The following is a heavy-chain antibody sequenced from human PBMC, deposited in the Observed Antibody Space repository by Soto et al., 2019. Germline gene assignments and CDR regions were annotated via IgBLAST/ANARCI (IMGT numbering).Heavy chain of an antibody. Sequence: GESLKISCKGSGYSFTSYWIGWVRQMPGKGLEWMGIIYPGDSDTRYSPSFQGQVTISADKSISTAYLQWSSLKASDTAMYYCARHPPEGLPVGSGYNWFDPWGQGTLVTVSS. CDR1: GYSFTSYW. CDR3: ARHPPEGLPVGSGYNWFDP. V-gene: IGHV5-51*01. D-gene: IGHD5-18*01. CDR2: IYPGDSDT. J-gene: IGHJ5*02.